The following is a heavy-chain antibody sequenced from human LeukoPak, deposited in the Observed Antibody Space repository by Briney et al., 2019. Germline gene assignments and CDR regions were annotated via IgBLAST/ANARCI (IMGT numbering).Heavy chain of an antibody. Sequence: GGSLRLSCAASGFTFSSYSMNWVRQAPGKGLEWVSYISSSSSTIYYADSVKGRFTISRDNAKNSLYLQMNSLRAEDTAVYYCARVVFEYSSSPVDYWGQGTLVTVSS. CDR1: GFTFSSYS. CDR3: ARVVFEYSSSPVDY. J-gene: IGHJ4*02. D-gene: IGHD6-6*01. CDR2: ISSSSSTI. V-gene: IGHV3-48*01.